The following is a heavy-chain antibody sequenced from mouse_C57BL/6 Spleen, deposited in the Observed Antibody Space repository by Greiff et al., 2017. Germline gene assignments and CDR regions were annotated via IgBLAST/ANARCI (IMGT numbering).Heavy chain of an antibody. CDR1: GYTFTDYE. Sequence: VQLQQSGAELVRPGASVTLSCKASGYTFTDYEMHWVKQTPVHGLEWIGAIDPETGGTAYNQKFKGKAILTADKSSSTAYMELRSLTSEDSAVYYCTRGPYGSILYYFDYWGQGTTLTVSS. J-gene: IGHJ2*01. V-gene: IGHV1-15*01. CDR3: TRGPYGSILYYFDY. CDR2: IDPETGGT. D-gene: IGHD1-1*01.